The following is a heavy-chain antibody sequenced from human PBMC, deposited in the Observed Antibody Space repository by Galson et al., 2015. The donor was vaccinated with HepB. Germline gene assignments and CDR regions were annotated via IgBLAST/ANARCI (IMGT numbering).Heavy chain of an antibody. CDR2: ISDDGSNK. CDR1: GFTFSTSG. CDR3: AKDLRSGYDFNSFSIDY. Sequence: SLRLSCAASGFTFSTSGMHWVRQAPGRGLEWVAAISDDGSNKHSTDSVKGRFIISRDNSKNTLYLQMNSLRAEDTAVYYCAKDLRSGYDFNSFSIDYWGQGTLVTVSS. D-gene: IGHD5-12*01. V-gene: IGHV3-30*18. J-gene: IGHJ4*02.